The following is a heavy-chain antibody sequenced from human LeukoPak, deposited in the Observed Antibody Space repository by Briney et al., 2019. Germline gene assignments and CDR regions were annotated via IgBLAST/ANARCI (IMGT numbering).Heavy chain of an antibody. CDR3: ARDTRETYYYDSSGYLAM. CDR1: GFTFSSYA. CDR2: ISYDGSNK. Sequence: GGSLSLSCAASGFTFSSYAMQWVRQAPGKGLEWVAVISYDGSNKYYADSVKGRFTISRDNSKNTLYLQMNSLRAEDTAVYYCARDTRETYYYDSSGYLAMWGQGTLVTVSS. J-gene: IGHJ4*02. D-gene: IGHD3-22*01. V-gene: IGHV3-30-3*01.